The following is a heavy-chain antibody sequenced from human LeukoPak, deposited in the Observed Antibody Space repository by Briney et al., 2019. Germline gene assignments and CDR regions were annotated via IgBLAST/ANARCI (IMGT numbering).Heavy chain of an antibody. J-gene: IGHJ4*02. CDR1: GFTFSSYA. V-gene: IGHV3-23*01. CDR2: ISGSGGST. Sequence: GGSLRLSCAASGFTFSSYAMSWVRQAPGKGLEWVSAISGSGGSTYYADSVRGRFTISRDNSKNTLYLQMNSLRAEDTAVYYCAKDAWVTGAPYYFDYWGQGTLVTVSS. CDR3: AKDAWVTGAPYYFDY. D-gene: IGHD5-18*01.